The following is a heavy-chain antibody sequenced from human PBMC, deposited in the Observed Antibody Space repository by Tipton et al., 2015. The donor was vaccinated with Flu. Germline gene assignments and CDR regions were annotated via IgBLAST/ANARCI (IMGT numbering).Heavy chain of an antibody. CDR3: ARESTAADS. J-gene: IGHJ5*01. V-gene: IGHV3-7*01. CDR2: INLDGTQK. D-gene: IGHD6-13*01. CDR1: GFIFGDDG. Sequence: SLRLSCAASGFIFGDDGMHWVRQPPGKGLEWVANINLDGTQKYYVDSVEGRFSISRDNARNSLYLQMNSLTVEDTAVYYCARESTAADSWGQGSLVTVS.